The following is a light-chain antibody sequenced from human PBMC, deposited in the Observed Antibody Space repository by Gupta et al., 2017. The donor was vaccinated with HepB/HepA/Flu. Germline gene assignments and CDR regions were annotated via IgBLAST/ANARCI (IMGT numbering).Light chain of an antibody. CDR3: NSRDSSGNHMV. Sequence: SSELTQDPAVSVALGQTVRITCQGDSLRSYYASWYQQKPGQAPVLVLYGKNNRPSGIPDRFSGPSSGNTASLTITGAQAEDEADYYCNSRDSSGNHMVFGGGTKLTVL. J-gene: IGLJ2*01. CDR2: GKN. V-gene: IGLV3-19*01. CDR1: SLRSYY.